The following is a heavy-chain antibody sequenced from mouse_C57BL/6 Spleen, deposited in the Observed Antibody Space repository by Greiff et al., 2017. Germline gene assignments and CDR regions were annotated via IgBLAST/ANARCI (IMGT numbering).Heavy chain of an antibody. CDR2: IYPGDGDT. Sequence: QVQLQQSGPELVKPGASVKISCKASGYAFSSSWMNWVKQRPGKGLEWIGRIYPGDGDTNYNGKFKGKATLTADKSSSTAYMQLSSLTSEDSAVYFCARGPTVVGPFAYWGQGTLVTVSA. CDR1: GYAFSSSW. V-gene: IGHV1-82*01. CDR3: ARGPTVVGPFAY. D-gene: IGHD1-1*01. J-gene: IGHJ3*01.